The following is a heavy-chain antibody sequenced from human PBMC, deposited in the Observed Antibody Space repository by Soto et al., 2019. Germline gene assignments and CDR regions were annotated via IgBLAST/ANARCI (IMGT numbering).Heavy chain of an antibody. CDR3: AKDHKFGEPL. J-gene: IGHJ4*02. V-gene: IGHV3-23*01. CDR1: GFTFSNYA. Sequence: GSLRLSCAASGFTFSNYAMSWVRQAPGKGLEWVSSISGSGISLYYADSVKGRFTISRDNSKNTLYLQMNSLRAEDTAVYYCAKDHKFGEPLWGQGTLVTVSS. CDR2: ISGSGISL. D-gene: IGHD3-10*01.